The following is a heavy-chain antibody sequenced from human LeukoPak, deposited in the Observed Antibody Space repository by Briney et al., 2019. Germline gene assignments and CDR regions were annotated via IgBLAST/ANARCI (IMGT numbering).Heavy chain of an antibody. CDR1: GFTFSSYA. CDR2: ISGSGGST. Sequence: GGSLRLSCAASGFTFSSYAMSWVRQAPGKGLQWVSAISGSGGSTYYADSVKGRFTISRDNSKNTLYLQMNSLRAEDTAVYYCAKLGQMTTVTTSENYWGPGTLVTVSS. D-gene: IGHD4-17*01. J-gene: IGHJ4*02. CDR3: AKLGQMTTVTTSENY. V-gene: IGHV3-23*01.